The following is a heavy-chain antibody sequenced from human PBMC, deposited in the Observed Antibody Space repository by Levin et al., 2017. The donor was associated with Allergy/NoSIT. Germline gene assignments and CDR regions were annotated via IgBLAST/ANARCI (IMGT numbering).Heavy chain of an antibody. CDR2: INPNSGGT. V-gene: IGHV1-2*06. Sequence: ASVKVSCKASGYTFTGYYMHWVRQAPGQGLEWMGRINPNSGGTNYAQKFQGRVTMTRDTSISTAYMELSRLRSDDTAVYYCARALDDTALGRIDWGQGTLVTVSS. CDR1: GYTFTGYY. CDR3: ARALDDTALGRID. D-gene: IGHD5-18*01. J-gene: IGHJ4*02.